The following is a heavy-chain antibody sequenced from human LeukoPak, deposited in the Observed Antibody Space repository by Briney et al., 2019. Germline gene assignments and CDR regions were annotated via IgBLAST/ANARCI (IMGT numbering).Heavy chain of an antibody. D-gene: IGHD5-12*01. CDR1: GASISSSSYY. V-gene: IGHV4-39*01. CDR3: ARARVDIVATIYDY. CDR2: IYYSGST. Sequence: SETLSLTCTVSGASISSSSYYWGWIRQPPGKGLEWIGSIYYSGSTYYSPSLKSRVTISVDTSKNQFSLKLSSVTAADTAVYYCARARVDIVATIYDYWGQGTLVTVSS. J-gene: IGHJ4*02.